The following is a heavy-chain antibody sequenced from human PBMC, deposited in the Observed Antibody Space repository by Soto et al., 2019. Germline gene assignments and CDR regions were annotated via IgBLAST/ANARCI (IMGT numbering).Heavy chain of an antibody. J-gene: IGHJ3*02. Sequence: PSETLSLTCTVSGDSISSYYWSWIRQPPGKGLEWIGYIYYSGSTNYNPSLKSRVTISVDTSKNQFSLKLSSVTAADTAVYYCARARLLRFGEFDAFDIWGQGTMIT. CDR3: ARARLLRFGEFDAFDI. V-gene: IGHV4-59*01. D-gene: IGHD3-10*01. CDR2: IYYSGST. CDR1: GDSISSYY.